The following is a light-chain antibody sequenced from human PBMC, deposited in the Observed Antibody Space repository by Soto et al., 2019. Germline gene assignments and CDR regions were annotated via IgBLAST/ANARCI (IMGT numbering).Light chain of an antibody. CDR3: QQYSSSPET. CDR2: GAS. Sequence: ESVLTQSPGTLSLSPGKRATISCRARQSVSRIYLACYHQKLGQAPRPLTYGASSRATCIPDRVSGSGSGTVFTLSISKLQPEDFAVYYCQQYSSSPETVGQGNKVEL. CDR1: QSVSRIY. J-gene: IGKJ1*01. V-gene: IGKV3-20*01.